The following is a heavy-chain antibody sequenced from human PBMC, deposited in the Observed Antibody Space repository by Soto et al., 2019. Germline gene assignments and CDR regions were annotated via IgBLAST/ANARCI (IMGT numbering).Heavy chain of an antibody. CDR3: AIDSLLSSRRMDV. CDR2: IYYSGST. J-gene: IGHJ6*02. V-gene: IGHV4-59*12. CDR1: GGSISSYY. Sequence: SETLSLTCTVSGGSISSYYWSWIRQPPGKGLEWIGYIYYSGSTNYNPSLKSRVTISVDTSKNQFSLKLSSVTAADTAVYYCAIDSLLSSRRMDVWGQGTTVTVSS.